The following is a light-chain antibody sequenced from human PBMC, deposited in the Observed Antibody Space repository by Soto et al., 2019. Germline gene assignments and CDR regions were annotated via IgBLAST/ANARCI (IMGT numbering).Light chain of an antibody. J-gene: IGKJ4*01. CDR2: DAS. Sequence: EIVLTQSPATLSLSPGERATLSCRASQSVSSYLAWYQQKPGQAPRLLIYDASNRATGIPARFSGSGSGTGFTPTSSSLEPEDFAVYYGQQCSNWTFGGGTKVEIK. CDR1: QSVSSY. CDR3: QQCSNWT. V-gene: IGKV3-11*01.